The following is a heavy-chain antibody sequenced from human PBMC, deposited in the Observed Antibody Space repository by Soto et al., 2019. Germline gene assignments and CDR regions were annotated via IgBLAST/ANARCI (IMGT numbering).Heavy chain of an antibody. CDR3: AAGAPYYYDSSGYYSEYYYGMDV. CDR2: IVVGSGNT. J-gene: IGHJ6*02. CDR1: GFTVTSSA. Sequence: SVKVSGKASGFTVTSSAVQCVRQARGQLLEWIGWIVVGSGNTNYAQKFQERVTITRDMSTSTAYMELSSLRSEDTAVYYCAAGAPYYYDSSGYYSEYYYGMDVWGQGTTVTVSS. V-gene: IGHV1-58*01. D-gene: IGHD3-22*01.